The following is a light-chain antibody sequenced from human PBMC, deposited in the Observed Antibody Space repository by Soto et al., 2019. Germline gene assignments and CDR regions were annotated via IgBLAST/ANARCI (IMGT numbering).Light chain of an antibody. CDR1: PSVRSTF. V-gene: IGKV3-20*01. J-gene: IGKJ2*01. Sequence: EIVLTQSPGTLSLSPGATAPLSCRASPSVRSTFLAWYQHKPGQAPRLLIHDAYSRATGIPDRFSGSGSDRDFTLTISRLEPEDFAVYYCQQYAGSPRTFGQGTKLEIK. CDR3: QQYAGSPRT. CDR2: DAY.